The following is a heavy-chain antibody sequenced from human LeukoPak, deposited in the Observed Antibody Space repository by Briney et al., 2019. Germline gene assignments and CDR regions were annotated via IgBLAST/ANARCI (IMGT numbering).Heavy chain of an antibody. Sequence: ASVKVSCKASRYTFTSYDINWVRQATGQGLEWMGWMNPNSGNTGYAQKFQGRVTMTRNTSISTAYMELSSLRSGDTAVYYCARFIGSYDYYGMDVWGQGTTVTVSS. CDR3: ARFIGSYDYYGMDV. CDR1: RYTFTSYD. V-gene: IGHV1-8*01. J-gene: IGHJ6*02. CDR2: MNPNSGNT. D-gene: IGHD3-16*02.